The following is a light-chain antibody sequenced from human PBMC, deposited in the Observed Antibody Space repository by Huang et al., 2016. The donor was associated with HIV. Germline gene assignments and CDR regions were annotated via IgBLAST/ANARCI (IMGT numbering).Light chain of an antibody. Sequence: EIVLTQSPGTLSLSPGERATLSCRASQSVSSTYLAWYQQRPGQAPRLRMYGASSRATGIPDRFSGSGSGTDFTLTISRLEPEDFAVYYCQQYDRSMYTFGQGTKLEIK. CDR1: QSVSSTY. J-gene: IGKJ2*01. V-gene: IGKV3-20*01. CDR3: QQYDRSMYT. CDR2: GAS.